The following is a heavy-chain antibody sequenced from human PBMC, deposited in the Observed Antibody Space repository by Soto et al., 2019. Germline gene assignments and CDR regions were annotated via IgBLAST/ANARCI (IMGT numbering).Heavy chain of an antibody. CDR1: GGSISSHY. CDR2: IYYSGTT. J-gene: IGHJ5*02. Sequence: SLTLRLPCTVAGGSISSHYWRWIRQPPGKGLEWIGHIYYSGTTTYNPSLKSRVTISVDTSKNQFYVKLSSVTAADTAVYYCARAPRLSTIFGVIYYLFDPWGQGTLVTVSS. CDR3: ARAPRLSTIFGVIYYLFDP. V-gene: IGHV4-59*11. D-gene: IGHD3-3*01.